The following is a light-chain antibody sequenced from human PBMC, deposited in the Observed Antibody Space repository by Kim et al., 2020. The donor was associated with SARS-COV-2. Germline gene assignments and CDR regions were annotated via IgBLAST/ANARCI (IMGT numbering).Light chain of an antibody. V-gene: IGKV3-15*01. CDR2: GAS. CDR1: ESVSSN. Sequence: GPPGERATLSCRASESVSSNLAWYQQKPGQAPRLLVYGASSRATGVPARFSGSASGTEFTLTISSLQSEDFAVYYCQQYNDWPQTFGQGTKVDIK. CDR3: QQYNDWPQT. J-gene: IGKJ1*01.